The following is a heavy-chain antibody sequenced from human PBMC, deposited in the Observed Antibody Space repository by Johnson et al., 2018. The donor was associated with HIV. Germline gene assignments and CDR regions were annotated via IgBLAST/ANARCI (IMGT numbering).Heavy chain of an antibody. CDR3: ARATYYDSRDDAFDI. J-gene: IGHJ3*02. Sequence: QVQLVESGGGVVQPGGSLRLSCAASGFTFSSYGMHWVRQAPGKGLEWVAVISYDGSNKYYADSVKGRFTISRDNSKNTLYLQMNSLRAEDTAVYYCARATYYDSRDDAFDIWGQGTMVTVSS. V-gene: IGHV3-30*19. CDR1: GFTFSSYG. CDR2: ISYDGSNK. D-gene: IGHD3-22*01.